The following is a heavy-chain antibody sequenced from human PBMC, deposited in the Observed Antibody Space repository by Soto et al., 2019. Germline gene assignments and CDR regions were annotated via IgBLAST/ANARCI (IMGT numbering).Heavy chain of an antibody. D-gene: IGHD3-10*01. CDR2: ISGSGDST. J-gene: IGHJ5*02. Sequence: GGSLRLSCAASGFTFSTYAMSWVRQAPGKGLEWVSAISGSGDSTYYADSVKGRFTISRDNSKNTLYVQMNSLRAEDTAVYYCAGGVRGVVNWFDPWGQGTLVTVSS. CDR1: GFTFSTYA. V-gene: IGHV3-23*01. CDR3: AGGVRGVVNWFDP.